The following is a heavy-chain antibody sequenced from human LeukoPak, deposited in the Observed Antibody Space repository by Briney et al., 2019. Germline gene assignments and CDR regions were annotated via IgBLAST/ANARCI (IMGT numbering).Heavy chain of an antibody. CDR3: ARGNTGYNSNWGRDFDC. CDR2: IYSGGDT. J-gene: IGHJ4*02. D-gene: IGHD4-11*01. V-gene: IGHV3-66*01. Sequence: PGGSLRLSCEVSGVTVTSSYMSWVRQAPGKGLEWVSVIYSGGDTYYADSVKGRCTVSRDISTNTLYLQMNSLRAEDTAVYYCARGNTGYNSNWGRDFDCWGQGTLVTVSS. CDR1: GVTVTSSY.